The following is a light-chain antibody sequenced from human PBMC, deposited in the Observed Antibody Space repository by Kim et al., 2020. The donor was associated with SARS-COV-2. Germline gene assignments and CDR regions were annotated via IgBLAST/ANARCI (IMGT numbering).Light chain of an antibody. Sequence: QSVTHSCTRSSSNIGAGYAGHWYHQLPGTAPKPLIDGNSNRPSGVPDRFSGSKSGTSASLAITGLQAEDEADYYCQSYDSSLSGSVFGGGTQLTVL. V-gene: IGLV1-40*01. CDR1: SSNIGAGYA. CDR2: GNS. CDR3: QSYDSSLSGSV. J-gene: IGLJ2*01.